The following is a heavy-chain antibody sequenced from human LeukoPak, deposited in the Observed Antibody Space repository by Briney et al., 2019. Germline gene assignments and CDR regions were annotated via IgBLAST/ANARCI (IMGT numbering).Heavy chain of an antibody. D-gene: IGHD3-16*02. CDR1: GYSISSGYY. V-gene: IGHV4-38-2*01. CDR3: ASRIMITFGGVIAFDY. Sequence: SETLSLTCAVSGYSISSGYYWGWIRQPPGKGLEWIGSIYHSGSTYYNPSLKSRVTISVDTSKNQFSLKLSFVTAADTAVYYCASRIMITFGGVIAFDYWGQGTLVTVSS. CDR2: IYHSGST. J-gene: IGHJ4*02.